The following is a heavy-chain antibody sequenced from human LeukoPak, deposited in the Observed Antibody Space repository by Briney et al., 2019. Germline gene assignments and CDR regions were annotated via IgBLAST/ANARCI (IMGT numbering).Heavy chain of an antibody. V-gene: IGHV3-48*01. CDR2: ISSSGSTI. Sequence: PGGSLRLSCAASGFTFSSYSMNWVRQAPGKGLEWVSYISSSGSTIYYADSVKGRFTISRDNSKNTLYLQLSSLRADDTAMYYCARGGGDGGWYFDYWGQGTLVTVSS. J-gene: IGHJ4*02. CDR1: GFTFSSYS. CDR3: ARGGGDGGWYFDY. D-gene: IGHD2-21*02.